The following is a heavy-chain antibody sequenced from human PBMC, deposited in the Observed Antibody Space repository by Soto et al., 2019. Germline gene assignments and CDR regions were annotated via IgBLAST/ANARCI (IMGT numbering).Heavy chain of an antibody. CDR3: AKDGSDDYGDYPEYFQH. V-gene: IGHV3-30*18. D-gene: IGHD4-17*01. CDR2: ISYDGSNK. J-gene: IGHJ1*01. Sequence: QVQLVESGGGVVQPGRSLRLSCAASGFTFSSYGMHWVRQAPGKGLEWVAVISYDGSNKYYADSVKGRFTISRDNSKNTLYLQMNSLRAEDTAVYYCAKDGSDDYGDYPEYFQHWGQGTLVTVSS. CDR1: GFTFSSYG.